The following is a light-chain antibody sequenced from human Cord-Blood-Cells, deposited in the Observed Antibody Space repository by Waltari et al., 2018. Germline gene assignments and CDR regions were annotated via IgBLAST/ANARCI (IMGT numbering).Light chain of an antibody. CDR1: ISDVGGSTL. J-gene: IGLJ3*02. V-gene: IGLV2-23*01. Sequence: QPPLTRPAPVSGLPGRSIPIPRTETISDVGGSTLVSWYQQHPGKAPKLMIYEGSKRPSGVSNRFSGSKSGNTASLTISGLQAEDEADYYCCSYAGSWVFGGGTKLTVL. CDR3: CSYAGSWV. CDR2: EGS.